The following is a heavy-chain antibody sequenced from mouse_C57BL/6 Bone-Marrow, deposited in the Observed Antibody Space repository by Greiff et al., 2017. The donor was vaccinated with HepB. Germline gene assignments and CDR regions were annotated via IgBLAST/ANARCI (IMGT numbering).Heavy chain of an antibody. Sequence: EVQLVESGAELVRPGASVKLSCTASGFNIKDDYMHWVKQRPEQGLEWIGWIDPENGDTEYASKFQGKATITADTSSNTAYLQLSSLTSEDTAVYYSLTGTWFAYWGQGTLVTVSA. CDR2: IDPENGDT. CDR1: GFNIKDDY. J-gene: IGHJ3*01. D-gene: IGHD4-1*01. CDR3: LTGTWFAY. V-gene: IGHV14-4*01.